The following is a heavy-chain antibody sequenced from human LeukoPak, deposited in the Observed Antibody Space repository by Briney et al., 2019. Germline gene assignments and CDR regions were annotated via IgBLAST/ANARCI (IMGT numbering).Heavy chain of an antibody. J-gene: IGHJ4*02. CDR3: AKKLDYDSSGCLGAYFDY. D-gene: IGHD3-22*01. V-gene: IGHV3-23*01. CDR2: ISGSGGST. Sequence: GGSLRLSCAASGFTFSSYAMSWVRQAPGKGLEWVSAISGSGGSTYYADSVKGRFTISRDNSKNTLYLQMNSLRAEDTAVYYCAKKLDYDSSGCLGAYFDYWGQGTLVTASS. CDR1: GFTFSSYA.